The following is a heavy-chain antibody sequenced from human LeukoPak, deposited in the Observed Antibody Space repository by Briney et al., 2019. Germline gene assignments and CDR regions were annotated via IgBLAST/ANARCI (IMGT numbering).Heavy chain of an antibody. CDR2: LGGSGINT. Sequence: GGSLRLSCAASGFTFSNYAMSWVRQAPGKGLEWVSALGGSGINTYYADSVKGRFTISRDNSKNTLYLQMNSLRAEDTAVYYCAKDRSRAVDAFDIWGQGTMVTVSS. D-gene: IGHD1-26*01. CDR1: GFTFSNYA. J-gene: IGHJ3*02. CDR3: AKDRSRAVDAFDI. V-gene: IGHV3-23*01.